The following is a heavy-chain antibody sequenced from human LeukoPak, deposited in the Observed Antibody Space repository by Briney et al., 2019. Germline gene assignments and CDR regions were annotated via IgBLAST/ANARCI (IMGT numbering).Heavy chain of an antibody. J-gene: IGHJ5*02. CDR1: GGSISSYY. Sequence: SETLSLTCTVSGGSISSYYWSWIRQPPGKGQEWIGYIYYSGSTNYNPSLKSRVTISVDTSKNQFSLKLSSVTAADTAVYYCARDFSALWFGELSGWFDPWGQGTLVTVSS. V-gene: IGHV4-59*01. CDR2: IYYSGST. CDR3: ARDFSALWFGELSGWFDP. D-gene: IGHD3-10*01.